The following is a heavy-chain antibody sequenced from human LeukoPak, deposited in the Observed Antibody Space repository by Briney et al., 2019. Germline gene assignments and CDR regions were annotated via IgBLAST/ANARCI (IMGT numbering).Heavy chain of an antibody. D-gene: IGHD3-16*01. CDR1: GYTFTSYG. J-gene: IGHJ5*02. Sequence: ASVKVSCKASGYTFTSYGISWVRQAPGQGLEWMGWISAYNGNTNYAQKLQGRVTMTTDTSTSTAYMELRSLRSDDTAVYYCARTNMITFGGVLLGWFDPWGQGTLVTVSS. V-gene: IGHV1-18*01. CDR2: ISAYNGNT. CDR3: ARTNMITFGGVLLGWFDP.